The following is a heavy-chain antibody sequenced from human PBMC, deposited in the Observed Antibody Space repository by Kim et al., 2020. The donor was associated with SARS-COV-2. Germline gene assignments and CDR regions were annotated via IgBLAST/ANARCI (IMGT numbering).Heavy chain of an antibody. J-gene: IGHJ6*01. D-gene: IGHD2-2*01. Sequence: SETLSLTCIVSGGSISSTSYYWGWIRQPPGKGLEWIGTIYYSGSTYYNPSLKSRVTISVDTSNNQFSLKLSSVTAADTAVSYCSRYGRTTSCYGARDVWG. V-gene: IGHV4-39*01. CDR3: SRYGRTTSCYGARDV. CDR1: GGSISSTSYY. CDR2: IYYSGST.